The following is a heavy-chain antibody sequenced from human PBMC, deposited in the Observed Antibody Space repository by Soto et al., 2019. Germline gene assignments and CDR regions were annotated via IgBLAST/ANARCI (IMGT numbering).Heavy chain of an antibody. J-gene: IGHJ4*02. V-gene: IGHV3-21*01. CDR3: ARAYDILTGYYFSSAEYYFDY. D-gene: IGHD3-9*01. CDR2: ISSSSSYI. CDR1: GFTFSSYS. Sequence: GGSLRLSCAASGFTFSSYSMNWVRQAPGKGLEWVSSISSSSSYIYYADSVKGRFTISRDNAKNSLYLQMNSLRAEDTAVYYCARAYDILTGYYFSSAEYYFDYWGQGTLVTVSS.